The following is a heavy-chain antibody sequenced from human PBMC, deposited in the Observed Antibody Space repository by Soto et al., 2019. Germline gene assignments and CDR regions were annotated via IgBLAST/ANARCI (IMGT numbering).Heavy chain of an antibody. J-gene: IGHJ6*02. CDR1: GFTFSSFG. Sequence: QVQLVESGGGVVQPGRSLRLSCAASGFTFSSFGMHWVRQAPGKGLEWVAVISYVGSDEYYADSVKGRFTISRDKSKNMLYLQMNGQRLQDTAMYYCVKDLAVYRGRYPRAMGLRGPGTTVTV. CDR3: VKDLAVYRGRYPRAMGL. V-gene: IGHV3-30*18. D-gene: IGHD2-2*02. CDR2: ISYVGSDE.